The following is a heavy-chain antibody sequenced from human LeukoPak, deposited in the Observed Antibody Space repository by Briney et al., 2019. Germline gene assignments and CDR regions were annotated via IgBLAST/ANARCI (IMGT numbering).Heavy chain of an antibody. CDR2: IYSGGRT. CDR1: GFTFSSYS. D-gene: IGHD1-26*01. J-gene: IGHJ4*02. Sequence: PGGSLRLSCAASGFTFSSYSMNWVRQAPGKGLEWVSVIYSGGRTYYADSVKGRFTISRDNSKNTLYLQMNSLRAEDTAVYYCARENSGSPTLGFDYWGQGTLVTVSS. CDR3: ARENSGSPTLGFDY. V-gene: IGHV3-53*01.